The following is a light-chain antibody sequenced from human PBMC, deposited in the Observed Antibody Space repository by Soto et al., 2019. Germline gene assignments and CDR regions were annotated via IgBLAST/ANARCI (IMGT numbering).Light chain of an antibody. J-gene: IGLJ2*01. V-gene: IGLV4-69*01. CDR1: RGHSSYA. CDR3: QTWGTGIQG. Sequence: QLALTQSTSASASLGASVKLTCTLSRGHSSYAIAWHQQQPEKGPRYLMKLNSDGSHSKGDGIPDRFSGSSSGAERYLTISSLQSEDEADYYCQTWGTGIQGFGGGTKVTVL. CDR2: LNSDGSH.